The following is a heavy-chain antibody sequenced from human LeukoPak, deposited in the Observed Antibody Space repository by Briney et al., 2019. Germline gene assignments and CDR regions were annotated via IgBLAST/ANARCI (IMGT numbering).Heavy chain of an antibody. CDR1: GFTFSRYS. CDR2: ISTSSIYI. J-gene: IGHJ4*02. Sequence: GGSLRLSCAASGFTFSRYSMNWVRQAPGKGLEWVSSISTSSIYIYYADSVKGRFTISRDNAKNSLYLQMNSLRAEDTAVYYCARDKVVGATVFDYWGQGTLVTVST. V-gene: IGHV3-21*06. D-gene: IGHD1-26*01. CDR3: ARDKVVGATVFDY.